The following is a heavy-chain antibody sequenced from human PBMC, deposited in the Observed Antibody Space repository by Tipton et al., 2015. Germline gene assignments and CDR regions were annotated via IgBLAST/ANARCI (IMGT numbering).Heavy chain of an antibody. V-gene: IGHV5-51*01. CDR2: IHPSDSET. D-gene: IGHD3-9*01. CDR1: GYTFSNHW. CDR3: ASLLPYFESSKVSSFDY. J-gene: IGHJ4*02. Sequence: QLGQSGAEVKKPGESLKISCKVSGYTFSNHWIGWVRQMPGKGLEWVGIIHPSDSETKYSPSFEGLVTISADKSTSTAYLQWSSLKASDTAVYYCASLLPYFESSKVSSFDYWGQRSPVTVSP.